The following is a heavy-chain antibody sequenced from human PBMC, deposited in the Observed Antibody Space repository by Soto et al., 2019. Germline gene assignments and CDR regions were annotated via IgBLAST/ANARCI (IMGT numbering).Heavy chain of an antibody. CDR3: ARDADDYYYDSSGYYPNHFDY. CDR2: ISSSGSTI. J-gene: IGHJ4*02. CDR1: GFTFSSYE. V-gene: IGHV3-48*03. Sequence: GGSLRLSCAASGFTFSSYEMNWVRQAPGKGLEWVSYISSSGSTIYYADSVKGRFTISRDNAKNSLYLQMNSLRAEDTAVYYCARDADDYYYDSSGYYPNHFDYWGQGTLVTVSS. D-gene: IGHD3-22*01.